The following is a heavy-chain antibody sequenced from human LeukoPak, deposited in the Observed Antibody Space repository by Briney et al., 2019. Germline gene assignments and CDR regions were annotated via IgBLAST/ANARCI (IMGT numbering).Heavy chain of an antibody. CDR3: ARVGAAAGAPFDY. CDR2: ISSNGGST. J-gene: IGHJ4*02. Sequence: GGSLRLSCAAFGFTLSSYSMHWVRQAPGKGLEYVSAISSNGGSTYYANSVKGRFTISRDNSKNTLYLQMGILRAEAMAVYYCARVGAAAGAPFDYCGQGTLVTVSS. V-gene: IGHV3-64*01. D-gene: IGHD6-13*01. CDR1: GFTLSSYS.